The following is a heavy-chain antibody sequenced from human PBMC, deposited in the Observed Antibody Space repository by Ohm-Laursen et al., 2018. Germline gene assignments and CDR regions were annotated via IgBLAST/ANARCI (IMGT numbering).Heavy chain of an antibody. CDR2: IYSDGVT. J-gene: IGHJ6*02. CDR3: ARGFYDILTGSNPPHGMDV. V-gene: IGHV3-53*01. D-gene: IGHD3-9*01. CDR1: DLTLSDNY. Sequence: GSLRLSCAASDLTLSDNYINWVRQAPGKGLEWVSGIYSDGVTDNADSVKGRFTISRDDSKNTVYLQMNSLRAEDTAVYYCARGFYDILTGSNPPHGMDVWGQGTKVSVSS.